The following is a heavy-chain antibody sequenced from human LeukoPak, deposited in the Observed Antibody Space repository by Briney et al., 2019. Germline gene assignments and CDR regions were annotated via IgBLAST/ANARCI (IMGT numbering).Heavy chain of an antibody. V-gene: IGHV3-21*01. D-gene: IGHD3-22*01. Sequence: PGGSLRLSCAASGFTFSSYSMNWVRQAPGKGLEWVSSISSSSSYIYYADSVKGRFTISRDNAKNSLYLQMNSLRAEDTAVYYCARDHYYYDSSGYYPLLDYWGQGTLVTVSS. CDR1: GFTFSSYS. J-gene: IGHJ4*02. CDR2: ISSSSSYI. CDR3: ARDHYYYDSSGYYPLLDY.